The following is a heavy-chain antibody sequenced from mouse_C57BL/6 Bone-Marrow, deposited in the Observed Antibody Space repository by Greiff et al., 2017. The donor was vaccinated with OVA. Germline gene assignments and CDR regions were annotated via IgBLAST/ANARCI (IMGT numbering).Heavy chain of an antibody. CDR1: GYTFTDYY. CDR3: ARWGRGYFDV. J-gene: IGHJ1*03. Sequence: QVQLQQSGAELVRPGASVKLSCKASGYTFTDYYINWVKQRPGQGLEWIARIYPGSGNTYYNEKFKGKATLTAEKSSSTAYMQLSSLTSEDSAVYFCARWGRGYFDVWGTGTTVTVSS. V-gene: IGHV1-76*01. CDR2: IYPGSGNT.